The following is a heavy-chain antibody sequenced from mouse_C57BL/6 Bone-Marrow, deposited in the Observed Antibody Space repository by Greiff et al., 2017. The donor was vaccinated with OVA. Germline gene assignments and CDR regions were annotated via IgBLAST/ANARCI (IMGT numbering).Heavy chain of an antibody. CDR2: IDPSDSYT. V-gene: IGHV1-59*01. CDR3: ASNPGWAYYFDY. CDR1: GYTFTSYW. J-gene: IGHJ2*01. D-gene: IGHD1-1*02. Sequence: QVQLQQPGAELVRPGTSVKLSCKASGYTFTSYWMHWVKQRPGQGLEWIGVIDPSDSYTNYNQKFKGKATLTVDTSSSTAYMQLSSLTSEDSAVYYCASNPGWAYYFDYWGQGTTLTVSS.